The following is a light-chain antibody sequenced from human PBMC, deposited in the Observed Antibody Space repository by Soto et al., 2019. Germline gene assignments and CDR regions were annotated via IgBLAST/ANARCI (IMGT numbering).Light chain of an antibody. J-gene: IGLJ3*02. CDR1: NGHSAYS. CDR2: LEGSGTY. V-gene: IGLV4-60*02. CDR3: ETWDTYTRV. Sequence: QLVLTQSSSASASLGSSVKLTCTLSNGHSAYSIAWHQQQADKAPRFLMKLEGSGTYNKGSGVPDRFSGSSFGADRYLTISNVQFEDEADYHCETWDTYTRVFGGGTKLTVL.